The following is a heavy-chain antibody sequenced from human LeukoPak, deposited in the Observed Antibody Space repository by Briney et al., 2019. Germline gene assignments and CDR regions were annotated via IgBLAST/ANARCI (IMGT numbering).Heavy chain of an antibody. J-gene: IGHJ3*02. CDR1: GYTFTSYG. V-gene: IGHV1-18*01. Sequence: ASVKVSCKASGYTFTSYGISWVRQAPGQGLEWMGWISAYNGNTNYAQKLQGRVTMTTDTSTSTAYMELRSLRSDDTAVYYCASQIFGVVTGDAFDIWGQGTMVTVSS. D-gene: IGHD3-3*01. CDR2: ISAYNGNT. CDR3: ASQIFGVVTGDAFDI.